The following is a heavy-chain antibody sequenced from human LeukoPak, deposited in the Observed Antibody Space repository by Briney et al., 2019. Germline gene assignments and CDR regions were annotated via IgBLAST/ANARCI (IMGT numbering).Heavy chain of an antibody. V-gene: IGHV3-11*01. J-gene: IGHJ4*02. CDR3: ASVAPNYYDSSGYLY. Sequence: PGGSLRLSCAASGFTFSDYYMSWIRQAPGKGLEWVSYISSSGSTIYYADSVKGRLTISRDNAKNSLYLQMNSLRAEDTAVYYCASVAPNYYDSSGYLYWGQGTLVTVSS. D-gene: IGHD3-22*01. CDR1: GFTFSDYY. CDR2: ISSSGSTI.